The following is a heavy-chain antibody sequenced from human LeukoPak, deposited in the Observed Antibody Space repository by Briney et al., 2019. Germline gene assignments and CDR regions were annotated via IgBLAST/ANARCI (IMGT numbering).Heavy chain of an antibody. J-gene: IGHJ4*02. CDR1: GFTFSSYS. CDR3: ARDLPVVGATGIDY. Sequence: GGSLRLSCAASGFTFSSYSMNWVRQAPGKGLEWVSSISSSSSYIYYADSVKGRFTISRDNAKNSLYLQMNSLRAEDTAVYYCARDLPVVGATGIDYWGQGTPVTVSS. V-gene: IGHV3-21*01. CDR2: ISSSSSYI. D-gene: IGHD1-26*01.